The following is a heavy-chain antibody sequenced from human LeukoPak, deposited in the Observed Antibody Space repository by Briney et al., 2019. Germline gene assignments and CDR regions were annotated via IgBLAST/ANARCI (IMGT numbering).Heavy chain of an antibody. V-gene: IGHV3-74*01. CDR3: ARDGGADYDFWSGYSNWFDP. D-gene: IGHD3-3*01. J-gene: IGHJ5*02. Sequence: GGSLRLSCAASGFTFSSYWMHWVRQAPGKGRVWVSRINTDGSSTSYADSVKGRFTISRDNAKNTLYLQMNSLRAEDTAVYYCARDGGADYDFWSGYSNWFDPWGQGTLVTVSS. CDR2: INTDGSST. CDR1: GFTFSSYW.